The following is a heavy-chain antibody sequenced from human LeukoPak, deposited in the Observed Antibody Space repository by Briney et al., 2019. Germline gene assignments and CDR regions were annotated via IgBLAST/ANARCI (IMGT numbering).Heavy chain of an antibody. J-gene: IGHJ4*02. CDR2: ISSFRGTI. D-gene: IGHD3-16*01. CDR1: GITFSTYS. V-gene: IGHV3-48*01. CDR3: ARDQGGVGY. Sequence: GGSLRPSCVASGITFSTYSMKWVRQAQGKGRGWVSYISSFRGTINYADSVKGRFTISRDNAKNSLYLQMNSLRAEDTAVYYCARDQGGVGYWGQGTLVTVSS.